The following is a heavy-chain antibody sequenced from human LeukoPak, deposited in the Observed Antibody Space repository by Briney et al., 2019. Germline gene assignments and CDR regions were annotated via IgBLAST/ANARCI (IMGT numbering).Heavy chain of an antibody. CDR2: IIPIFGTA. CDR3: AKDEKGYYHDTSGYPDAFDI. Sequence: ASVKVSCKASGGTFSSYAISWVRQAPGQGLEWMGGIIPIFGTANYAQKFQGRVTITTDESTSTAYMELSSLRSEDTAVYYCAKDEKGYYHDTSGYPDAFDIWGQGTMVTVSS. CDR1: GGTFSSYA. J-gene: IGHJ3*02. D-gene: IGHD3-22*01. V-gene: IGHV1-69*05.